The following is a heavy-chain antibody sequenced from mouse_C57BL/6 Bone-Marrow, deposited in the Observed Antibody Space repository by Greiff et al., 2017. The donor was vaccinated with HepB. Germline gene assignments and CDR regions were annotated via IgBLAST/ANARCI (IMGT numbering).Heavy chain of an antibody. CDR3: ARGVTTVVARYAMDY. V-gene: IGHV1-81*01. CDR1: GYTFTSYG. J-gene: IGHJ4*01. CDR2: IYPRSGNT. D-gene: IGHD1-1*01. Sequence: QVQLQQSGAELARPGASVKLSCKASGYTFTSYGISWVKQSTGQGLEWIGEIYPRSGNTYYNEKFKGKATLTADKSSSTAYMEFRSLTSEDSAVYFCARGVTTVVARYAMDYWGQGTSVTVSS.